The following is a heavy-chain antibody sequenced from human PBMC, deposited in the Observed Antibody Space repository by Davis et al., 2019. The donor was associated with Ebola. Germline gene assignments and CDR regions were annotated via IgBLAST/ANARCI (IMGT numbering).Heavy chain of an antibody. D-gene: IGHD1-7*01. CDR2: ISSSSSYI. J-gene: IGHJ6*02. CDR1: GFTFSSYS. Sequence: GESLKISCAASGFTFSSYSMNWVRQAPGKGLEWVSSISSSSSYIYYADSVKGRFTISRDNAKNSLYLQMNSLRAEDMAVYYCARDGHGIDGITGTEYYYYGMDVWGQGTTVTVSS. CDR3: ARDGHGIDGITGTEYYYYGMDV. V-gene: IGHV3-21*01.